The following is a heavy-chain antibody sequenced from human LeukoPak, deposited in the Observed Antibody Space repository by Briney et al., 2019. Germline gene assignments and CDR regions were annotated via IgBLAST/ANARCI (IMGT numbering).Heavy chain of an antibody. CDR2: IYYSGST. D-gene: IGHD5-18*01. Sequence: SETLSLTCTVSGGSISSSSYYWGWIRQPPGKGLEWIGSIYYSGSTYYNPSLKSRVTISVDTSKNQFSLKLSSVTAADTAVYYCAGLAWIQLWFDAFDIWGQGTMVTVSS. CDR3: AGLAWIQLWFDAFDI. J-gene: IGHJ3*02. V-gene: IGHV4-39*07. CDR1: GGSISSSSYY.